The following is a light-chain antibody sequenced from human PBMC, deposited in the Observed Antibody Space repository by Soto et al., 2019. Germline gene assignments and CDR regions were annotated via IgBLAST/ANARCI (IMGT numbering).Light chain of an antibody. V-gene: IGLV1-51*02. J-gene: IGLJ2*01. Sequence: QSALTQPPSVSAAPGQKVTISCSGSSSNIGNNYVSWYQQLPGTAPKLLIYENNKRPSGIPDRFSCSKSGTSATLGITGLQTGDEADYYCGTWDSSLSAVVFGGGTKLTVL. CDR1: SSNIGNNY. CDR3: GTWDSSLSAVV. CDR2: ENN.